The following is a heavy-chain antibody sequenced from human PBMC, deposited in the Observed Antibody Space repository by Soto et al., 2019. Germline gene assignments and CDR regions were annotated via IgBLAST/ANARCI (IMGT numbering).Heavy chain of an antibody. CDR1: GFTFSSYG. V-gene: IGHV3-30*18. D-gene: IGHD4-17*01. CDR2: ISYDGSNQ. Sequence: GGSLRLSCAASGFTFSSYGMHWVRQAPGKGLEWVAVISYDGSNQYYADSVKGRFTISRDNSKNTLYLQMNSLRAEDTAVYYCAKTSPYGDYSFDFWGQGTLVTVSS. CDR3: AKTSPYGDYSFDF. J-gene: IGHJ4*02.